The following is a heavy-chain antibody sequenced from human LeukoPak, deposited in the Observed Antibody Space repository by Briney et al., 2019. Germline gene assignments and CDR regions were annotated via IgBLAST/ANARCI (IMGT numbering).Heavy chain of an antibody. V-gene: IGHV3-74*01. Sequence: GGSLRLSCAASGFTFSSYWMNWVRQAPGKGLVWVSRIASDGSSTTYADSVKGRFSISRDNAENTLYPQMNSLRVEDTAVYYCARGRPHGNDYWGQGTLVTVSS. CDR1: GFTFSSYW. CDR3: ARGRPHGNDY. J-gene: IGHJ4*02. D-gene: IGHD4-23*01. CDR2: IASDGSST.